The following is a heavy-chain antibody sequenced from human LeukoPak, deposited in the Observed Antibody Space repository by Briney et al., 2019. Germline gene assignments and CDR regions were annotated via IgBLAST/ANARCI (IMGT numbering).Heavy chain of an antibody. CDR2: IYYSGGT. V-gene: IGHV4-59*01. CDR1: GGSISSYY. J-gene: IGHJ4*02. D-gene: IGHD6-6*01. CDR3: ARVDSSSSAFDY. Sequence: SETLSLTCTVSGGSISSYYWSWIRQPPGKGLEWIGYIYYSGGTNYNPSLKSRVTISVDTSKNQFSLKLSSVTAADTAVYYCARVDSSSSAFDYWGQGTLVTVSS.